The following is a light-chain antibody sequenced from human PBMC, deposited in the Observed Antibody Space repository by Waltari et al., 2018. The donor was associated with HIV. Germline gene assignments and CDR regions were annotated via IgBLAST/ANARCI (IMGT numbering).Light chain of an antibody. V-gene: IGKV4-1*01. CDR1: QNVLYSSNNKNY. Sequence: DIVMTQSPDSLAVSLGERATINCKSSQNVLYSSNNKNYLAWYQQKPRQPPKLLSYGASTRASGVPERFSGSGSGTDFTLTISSLQAEDVAIYYCQQYLKTPWTFGQGTKVEVK. CDR2: GAS. J-gene: IGKJ1*01. CDR3: QQYLKTPWT.